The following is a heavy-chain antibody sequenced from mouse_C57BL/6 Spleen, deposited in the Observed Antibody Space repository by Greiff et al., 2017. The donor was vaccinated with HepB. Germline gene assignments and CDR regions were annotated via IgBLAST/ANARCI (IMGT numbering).Heavy chain of an antibody. V-gene: IGHV7-3*01. CDR1: GFTFTGYY. CDR3: GRYMYYSDY. CDR2: IRNKANGYTT. Sequence: EVQLVESGGGLVQPGGSLSLSCAASGFTFTGYYMSWVRQPPGKALEWLCFIRNKANGYTTEYSASVKVRFTISSDNSQSILYLQLNALRGEGSATYYCGRYMYYSDYLGQGTTLTVSS. J-gene: IGHJ2*01.